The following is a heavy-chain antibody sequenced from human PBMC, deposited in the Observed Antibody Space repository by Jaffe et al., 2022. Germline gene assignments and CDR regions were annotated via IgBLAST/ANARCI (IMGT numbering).Heavy chain of an antibody. CDR1: GFTFDDYA. V-gene: IGHV3-9*01. D-gene: IGHD1-26*01. CDR3: AKDIRSFSELYYFDY. CDR2: ISWNSGSI. Sequence: EVQLVESGGGLVQPGRSLRLSCAASGFTFDDYAMHWVRQAPGKGLEWVSGISWNSGSIGYADSVKGRFTISRDNAKNSLYLQMNSLRAEDTALYYCAKDIRSFSELYYFDYWGQGTLVTVSS. J-gene: IGHJ4*02.